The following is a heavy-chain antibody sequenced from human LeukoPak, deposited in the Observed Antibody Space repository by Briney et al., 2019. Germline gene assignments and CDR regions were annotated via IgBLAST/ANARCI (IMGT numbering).Heavy chain of an antibody. CDR1: GGSISSGDYY. J-gene: IGHJ5*02. D-gene: IGHD5-12*01. Sequence: PSETLSLTCTVSGGSISSGDYYWSWIRQPPGKGLEWIGYICYSGSTYHNPSLQSRVTISVDTSKSQFSLRLSSVTAADTAVYYCARIPRGYSGYVSAWGQGTLVTVSS. CDR2: ICYSGST. V-gene: IGHV4-30-4*01. CDR3: ARIPRGYSGYVSA.